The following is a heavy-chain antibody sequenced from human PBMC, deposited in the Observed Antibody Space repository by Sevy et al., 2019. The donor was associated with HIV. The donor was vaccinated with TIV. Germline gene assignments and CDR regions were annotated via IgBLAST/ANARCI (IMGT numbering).Heavy chain of an antibody. D-gene: IGHD3-16*01. Sequence: ASVKVSCKTSGGTFDTYSISWLRQAPGQGLEWMGGITPFFRTTNYAQKFQGRVTITADESTGIAYMELRSLRSEDSAVYYCARDRDITFGGGDAFDIWGQGTMVTVSS. CDR1: GGTFDTYS. J-gene: IGHJ3*02. V-gene: IGHV1-69*13. CDR3: ARDRDITFGGGDAFDI. CDR2: ITPFFRTT.